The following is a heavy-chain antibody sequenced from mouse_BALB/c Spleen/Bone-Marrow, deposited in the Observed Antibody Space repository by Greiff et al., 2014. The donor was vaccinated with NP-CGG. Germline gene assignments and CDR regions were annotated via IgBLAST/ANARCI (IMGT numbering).Heavy chain of an antibody. CDR2: ISTYSGNT. Sequence: QVQLKDSGPELVRPGVSVKISCKGSGYTFTDYAMHWVKQSHAKSLEWIGVISTYSGNTNYNQKFKGKATMTVDKSSSTAYMELARLTSEDSAIYYCARAGYGSSYDWFAYWGQGTLVTVSA. D-gene: IGHD1-1*01. CDR1: GYTFTDYA. J-gene: IGHJ3*01. CDR3: ARAGYGSSYDWFAY. V-gene: IGHV1-67*01.